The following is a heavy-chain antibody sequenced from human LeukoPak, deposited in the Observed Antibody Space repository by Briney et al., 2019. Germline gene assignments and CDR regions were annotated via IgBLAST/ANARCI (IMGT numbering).Heavy chain of an antibody. V-gene: IGHV3-7*05. CDR3: ARGHGWFDP. Sequence: GGSLRLSCAASGFTFSESWMTWVRQAPGKGLEWVANIEQDGSEKNYVDSVQGRFTISRDNAKNSLYLQMNILRAEDTAVYYCARGHGWFDPWGQGTLVTVSS. CDR2: IEQDGSEK. CDR1: GFTFSESW. J-gene: IGHJ5*02.